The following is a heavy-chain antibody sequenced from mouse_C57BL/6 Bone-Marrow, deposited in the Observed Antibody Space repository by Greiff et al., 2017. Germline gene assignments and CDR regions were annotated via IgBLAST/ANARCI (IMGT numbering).Heavy chain of an antibody. J-gene: IGHJ2*01. V-gene: IGHV14-4*01. CDR2: IDPENGDT. CDR1: GFNIKADY. D-gene: IGHD1-1*01. CDR3: TTFITTVVADY. Sequence: VQLKQSGAELVRPGASVKLSCTASGFNIKADYMHWVKLRPEQGLEWIGWIDPENGDTEYASKFQGKATITADTSSNTAYLQLSSLTSEDTAVYYCTTFITTVVADYWGQGTTLTVSS.